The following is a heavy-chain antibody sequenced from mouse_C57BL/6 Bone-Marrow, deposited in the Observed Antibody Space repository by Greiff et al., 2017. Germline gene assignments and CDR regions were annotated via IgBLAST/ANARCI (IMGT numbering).Heavy chain of an antibody. J-gene: IGHJ3*01. CDR3: ARGAYYDYEAY. D-gene: IGHD2-4*01. Sequence: QVQLKQPGAELVRPGSSVKLSCKASGYTFTSYWMDWVKQRPGQGLEWIGNIYPSDSETHYNQKFKDKATLTVDKSSSTAYMQLSSLTYEDSAVYYCARGAYYDYEAYWGQGTLVTVSA. CDR1: GYTFTSYW. V-gene: IGHV1-61*01. CDR2: IYPSDSET.